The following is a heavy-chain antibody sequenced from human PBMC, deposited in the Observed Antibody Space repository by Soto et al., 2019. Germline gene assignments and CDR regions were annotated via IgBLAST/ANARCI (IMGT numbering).Heavy chain of an antibody. CDR2: IKSKTDGGTT. V-gene: IGHV3-15*01. J-gene: IGHJ4*02. Sequence: EVQLVESGGGLVKPGGSLRLSCAASGFTFSNAWMSWVRQAPGKGLEWVGRIKSKTDGGTTDYAAPVKGRFTISRDDSKNTLYLQMNSLKTEDTAVYYCTTGERYFDWLLLGAGIYWGQGTLVTVSS. D-gene: IGHD3-9*01. CDR3: TTGERYFDWLLLGAGIY. CDR1: GFTFSNAW.